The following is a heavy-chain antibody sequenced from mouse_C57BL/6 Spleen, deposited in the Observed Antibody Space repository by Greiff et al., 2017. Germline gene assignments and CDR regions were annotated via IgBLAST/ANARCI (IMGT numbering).Heavy chain of an antibody. CDR1: GFTFSSYA. V-gene: IGHV5-4*03. J-gene: IGHJ3*01. Sequence: EVNVVESGGGLVKPGGSLKLSCAASGFTFSSYAMSWVRQTPEKRLAWVATISDGGSYTYYPDNVKGRFTISRDNAKNNLYLQMSHLKSEDTAMYYCARGARAWFAYWGQGTLVTVSA. CDR3: ARGARAWFAY. CDR2: ISDGGSYT.